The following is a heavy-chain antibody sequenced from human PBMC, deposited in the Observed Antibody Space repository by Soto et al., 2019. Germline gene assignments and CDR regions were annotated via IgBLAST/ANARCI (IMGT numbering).Heavy chain of an antibody. CDR1: GGTFSSYA. Sequence: SVKVSCKASGGTFSSYAISWVRQAPGQGLEWMGGIIPIFGTANYAQKFQGRVTITADESTSTAYMELSSLRSEDTAVYYCARGLNYFPTMDVWGQGTKVTVYS. CDR3: ARGLNYFPTMDV. CDR2: IIPIFGTA. D-gene: IGHD1-7*01. V-gene: IGHV1-69*13. J-gene: IGHJ6*02.